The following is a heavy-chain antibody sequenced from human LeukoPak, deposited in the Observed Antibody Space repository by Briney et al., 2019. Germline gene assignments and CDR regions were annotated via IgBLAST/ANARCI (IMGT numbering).Heavy chain of an antibody. V-gene: IGHV4-4*02. CDR2: IYHSGST. Sequence: SETLSLTCAVSGGSISSSNWWSWVRQPPGKGLEWIGEIYHSGSTNYNPSLKSRVTISVDTSKNQFSLKLSSVTAADTAVYYCARSAGLLPEDYWGQGTLVTVSS. J-gene: IGHJ4*02. CDR3: ARSAGLLPEDY. D-gene: IGHD1-14*01. CDR1: GGSISSSNW.